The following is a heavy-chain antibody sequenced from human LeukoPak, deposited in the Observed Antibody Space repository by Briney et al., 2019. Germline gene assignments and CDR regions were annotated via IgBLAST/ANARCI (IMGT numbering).Heavy chain of an antibody. CDR2: ISDSGGST. J-gene: IGHJ4*02. CDR1: GFTFSTYA. CDR3: AKVAPSSWYLNY. V-gene: IGHV3-23*01. Sequence: PGGSLRLSCAASGFTFSTYAMSWVRQAPGKGLEWVSAISDSGGSTYYADSVKGRFTISRDNSKYTLYLQMNSLSAEDVAVYYCAKVAPSSWYLNYWGQGTLVTVSS. D-gene: IGHD6-13*01.